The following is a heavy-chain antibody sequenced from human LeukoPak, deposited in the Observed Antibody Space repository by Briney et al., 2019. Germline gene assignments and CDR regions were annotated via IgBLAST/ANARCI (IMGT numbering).Heavy chain of an antibody. D-gene: IGHD2-21*01. CDR2: INYSGST. CDR1: GGSISSGGYR. CDR3: AREMDAHPRIVV. V-gene: IGHV4-31*11. J-gene: IGHJ1*01. Sequence: PSETLSLTCAVSGGSISSGGYRWTWIRQYPGKGLEWIGYINYSGSTYYNPSLKSRVIISVDTSRNQFSLNLNSVTAADTAVYYCAREMDAHPRIVVWGQGTLVTVSS.